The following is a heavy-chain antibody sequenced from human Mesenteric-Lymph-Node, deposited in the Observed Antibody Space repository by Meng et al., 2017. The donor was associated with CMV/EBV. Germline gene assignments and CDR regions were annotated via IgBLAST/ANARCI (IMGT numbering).Heavy chain of an antibody. J-gene: IGHJ6*02. V-gene: IGHV4-61*03. CDR3: ARDRCSSTSYDMDYYYGLDV. CDR1: GGSVSSGNNY. CDR2: IHSSGST. D-gene: IGHD2-2*01. Sequence: SETLSLTCTVPGGSVSSGNNYWNWIRQTPGKGLEWIAYIHSSGSTNYNPSLKSRVTISIDTSRNHVSLRLSSVTAADTAIYYCARDRCSSTSYDMDYYYGLDVWGRGITVTVSS.